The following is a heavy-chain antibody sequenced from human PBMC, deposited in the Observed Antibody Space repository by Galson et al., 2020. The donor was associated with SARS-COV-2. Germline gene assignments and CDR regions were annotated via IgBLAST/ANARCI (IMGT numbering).Heavy chain of an antibody. Sequence: GESLKISCAASGFTFNTYSMNWVRPAPGKGLEWVSTISSTSTYIYYADSVKGRFTISRDNAKNSLYLQMNSLRADDTAVYYCARQLGAYYVDYWGQGALLTVSS. CDR1: GFTFNTYS. CDR2: ISSTSTYI. CDR3: ARQLGAYYVDY. J-gene: IGHJ4*02. V-gene: IGHV3-21*01. D-gene: IGHD3-16*01.